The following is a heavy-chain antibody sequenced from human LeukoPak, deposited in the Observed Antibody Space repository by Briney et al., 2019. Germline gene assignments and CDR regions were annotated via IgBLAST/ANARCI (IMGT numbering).Heavy chain of an antibody. CDR2: IYHSGST. CDR3: ARGSSIAVDS. CDR1: GGSITSGGYS. D-gene: IGHD6-6*01. Sequence: PSETLSLTCAVSGGSITSGGYSWSCIRQPPGNGLEWIGYIYHSGSTYYNPSHKSRVTISIDTSKNQFSLKLSSVTAADTAVYYCARGSSIAVDSWGQGTLVTVSS. V-gene: IGHV4-30-2*01. J-gene: IGHJ5*01.